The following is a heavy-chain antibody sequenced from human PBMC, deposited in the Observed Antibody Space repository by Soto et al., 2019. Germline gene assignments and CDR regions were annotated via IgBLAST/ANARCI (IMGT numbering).Heavy chain of an antibody. CDR2: ISISSSDR. CDR3: VRGMNPLF. Sequence: PGGSLRISCAASVFTLRTYTMNWVRQAPGKGLEWVSSISISSSDRYYADSVRGRFTISRDNAKNALYLQMNSLRADDTAVYFCVRGMNPLFGGQGTMVTVSS. J-gene: IGHJ4*01. CDR1: VFTLRTYT. V-gene: IGHV3-21*06.